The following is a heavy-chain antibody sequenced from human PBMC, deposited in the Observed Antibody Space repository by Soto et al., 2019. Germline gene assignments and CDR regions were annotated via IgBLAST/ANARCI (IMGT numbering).Heavy chain of an antibody. Sequence: ASVKVSSKSPVYTFTNYYIYSLRPAPAQGLEWMGIINPSGGSTSYAQKFQGRVTMTRDTSTSTVYMELSSLRSEDTAVYYCARLPVGPRDYYNYYGMDVWGQGTTVTVSS. J-gene: IGHJ6*02. V-gene: IGHV1-46*01. CDR1: VYTFTNYY. CDR2: INPSGGST. CDR3: ARLPVGPRDYYNYYGMDV. D-gene: IGHD1-26*01.